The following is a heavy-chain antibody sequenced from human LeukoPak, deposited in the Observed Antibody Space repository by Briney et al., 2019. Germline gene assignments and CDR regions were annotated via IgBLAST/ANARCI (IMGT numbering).Heavy chain of an antibody. CDR2: INAGNGNT. D-gene: IGHD5-18*01. CDR3: AREGNSYGSDY. J-gene: IGHJ4*02. V-gene: IGHV1-3*01. Sequence: ASVKVSCKASGYTFTSYAMHWVRQAPGQRLEWMGWINAGNGNTKYSQKFQGRVTITRDTSASTVYMELSSLKSEDTSLYYCAREGNSYGSDYWGQGTLVTVSS. CDR1: GYTFTSYA.